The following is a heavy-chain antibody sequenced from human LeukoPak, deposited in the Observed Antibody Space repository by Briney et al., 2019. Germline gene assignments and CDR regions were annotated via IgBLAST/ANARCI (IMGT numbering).Heavy chain of an antibody. J-gene: IGHJ3*02. CDR1: GFTFSSYS. V-gene: IGHV3-21*01. Sequence: GGSLRLSCAASGFTFSSYSMNWVRQASGKGLEWVSSIGGSSSSVYHADSVKGRFSTSRDNAKRSLYLQMNSLRVEDTAVYYCAREAQEAFDIWGQGTMVTVSS. CDR2: IGGSSSSV. CDR3: AREAQEAFDI.